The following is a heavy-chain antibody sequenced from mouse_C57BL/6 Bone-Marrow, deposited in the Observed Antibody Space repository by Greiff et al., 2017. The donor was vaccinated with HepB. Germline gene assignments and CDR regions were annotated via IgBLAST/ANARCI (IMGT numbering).Heavy chain of an antibody. CDR2: SRNKANDYTT. Sequence: EVKVVDSGGGLVQSGRSLRLSCATSGFTFSDFYMEWVRQAPGKGLEWIAASRNKANDYTTEYSASVKGRFIVSRDTSQSILYLQMNALRAEDTAIYYCARDAPSITTVWYFDVWGTGTTVTVSS. CDR3: ARDAPSITTVWYFDV. V-gene: IGHV7-1*01. D-gene: IGHD1-1*01. J-gene: IGHJ1*03. CDR1: GFTFSDFY.